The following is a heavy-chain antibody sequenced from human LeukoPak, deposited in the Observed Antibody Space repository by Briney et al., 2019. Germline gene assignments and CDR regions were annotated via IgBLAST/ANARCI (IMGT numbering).Heavy chain of an antibody. J-gene: IGHJ4*02. CDR1: GFTFSSYA. Sequence: GGPLRLSCAASGFTFSSYAMSWVRQAPGKGLEWVSAISGSGGSTYYADSVKGRFTISRDNSKNTLYLQMNSLRAEDTAVYYCAKWKIVVVTATSFDYWGQGTLVTVSS. CDR2: ISGSGGST. CDR3: AKWKIVVVTATSFDY. V-gene: IGHV3-23*01. D-gene: IGHD2-21*02.